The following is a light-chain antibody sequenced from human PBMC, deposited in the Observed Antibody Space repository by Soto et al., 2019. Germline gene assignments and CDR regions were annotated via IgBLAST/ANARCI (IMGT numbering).Light chain of an antibody. J-gene: IGKJ4*01. CDR2: GAS. CDR1: QSVSSSY. V-gene: IGKV3-20*01. Sequence: EIVLTQSPGTLSLSPGERATLSCRASQSVSSSYLAWYQQKPGQAPRLLIYGASSRATGISDRFSGSGCGTDFTLTISRLEPEDFGVYYCQQHGSSPRLTFGGGTKVEIK. CDR3: QQHGSSPRLT.